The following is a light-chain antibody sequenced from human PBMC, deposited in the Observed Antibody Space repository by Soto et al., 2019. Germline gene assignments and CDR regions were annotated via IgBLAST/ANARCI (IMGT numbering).Light chain of an antibody. V-gene: IGKV1-13*02. J-gene: IGKJ3*01. CDR2: DAS. Sequence: AIQLTQSPSSLSASVGDRVTVTCRASQGISSALAWYQQKPGKAPKLLIYDASSLESGVPSRFSGSGSGIDFTLTISSLQPEDFATYYCQQFGFTFGPGTKVDIK. CDR1: QGISSA. CDR3: QQFGFT.